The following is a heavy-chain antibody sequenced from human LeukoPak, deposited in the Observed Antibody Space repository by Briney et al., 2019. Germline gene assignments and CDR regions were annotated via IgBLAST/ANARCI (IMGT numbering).Heavy chain of an antibody. Sequence: SVKVSCKASGGTFSSYAISWVRQAPGQGLGWMGGIIPIFGTANYAQKFQGRVTITADESTSTAYMELSSLRSEDTAVYYCARDALKDGYNYVGYWGQGTLVTVSS. CDR2: IIPIFGTA. V-gene: IGHV1-69*13. J-gene: IGHJ4*02. D-gene: IGHD5-24*01. CDR3: ARDALKDGYNYVGY. CDR1: GGTFSSYA.